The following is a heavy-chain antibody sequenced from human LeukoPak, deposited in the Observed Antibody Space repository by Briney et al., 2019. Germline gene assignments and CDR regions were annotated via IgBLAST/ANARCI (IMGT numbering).Heavy chain of an antibody. D-gene: IGHD6-13*01. Sequence: GGSLRLSCAASGFTFDDYAMHWVRQAPGKGLEWVSRINSDGSSTSYADSVKGRFTISRDNAKNTLYLQMNSLRAEDTAVYYCAILTGIAAAAWGQGTLVTVSS. J-gene: IGHJ5*02. CDR3: AILTGIAAAA. CDR1: GFTFDDYA. V-gene: IGHV3-74*01. CDR2: INSDGSST.